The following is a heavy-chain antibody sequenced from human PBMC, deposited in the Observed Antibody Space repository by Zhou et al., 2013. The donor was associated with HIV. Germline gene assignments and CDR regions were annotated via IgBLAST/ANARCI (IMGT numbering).Heavy chain of an antibody. V-gene: IGHV1-2*02. CDR1: GYTFTGYY. D-gene: IGHD2-15*01. CDR3: ARDPPVVRHYYGMDV. J-gene: IGHJ6*02. CDR2: INPNSGGT. Sequence: QVQLVQSGAEVKKPGASVKVSCKASGYTFTGYYMHWVRQAPGQGLEWMGWINPNSGGTNYAQKFQGRVTMTRDTSISTAYMELSRLRSDDTAVYYCARDPPVVRHYYGMDVWGQGTTGHRLL.